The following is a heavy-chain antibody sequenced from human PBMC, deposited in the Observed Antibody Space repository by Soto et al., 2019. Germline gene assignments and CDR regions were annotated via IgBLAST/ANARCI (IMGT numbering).Heavy chain of an antibody. Sequence: QVQLQESGPGLVKPSETLSLTCTVSGGSISSYYWSWIRQPPGKGLEWIGYIYYSGSTNYNPSLKSRVTISVDTSKNQFSVKLSSATAADTAVYYCARVIGYYFDYWGQGTLVTVSS. CDR3: ARVIGYYFDY. CDR1: GGSISSYY. CDR2: IYYSGST. V-gene: IGHV4-59*01. D-gene: IGHD1-26*01. J-gene: IGHJ4*02.